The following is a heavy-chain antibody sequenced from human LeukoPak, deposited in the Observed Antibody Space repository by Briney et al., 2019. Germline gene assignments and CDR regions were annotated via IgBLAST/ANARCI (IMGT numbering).Heavy chain of an antibody. V-gene: IGHV4-39*01. D-gene: IGHD3-16*02. CDR3: PTTYYDYVWGSYRLVARTFDL. J-gene: IGHJ2*01. CDR1: GGSISSSSYC. CDR2: FYYSGST. Sequence: SETLSLTCTVSGGSISSSSYCWGRLRQPPGQGLVCFGCFYYSGSTYSNPSLKSRVTISVDTSKNQFPLKLSSVTAADTAVYYCPTTYYDYVWGSYRLVARTFDLWAVAPWSLSPQ.